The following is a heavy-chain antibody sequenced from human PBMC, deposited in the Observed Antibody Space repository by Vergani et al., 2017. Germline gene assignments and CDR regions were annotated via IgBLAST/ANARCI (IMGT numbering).Heavy chain of an antibody. CDR1: GFTFSSHA. J-gene: IGHJ6*02. Sequence: EVQLLESGGGLVQPGGSLRLSCAASGFTFSSHAMTWVRQAPGKGLEWVSAIVGSGGRTYYADSVKGRFTISRDDSKNTLFLQMNGLKTEDIGVYYCTTDPRYCGDGSCYWLRDHHYYGMDVWGQGTTVTVSS. V-gene: IGHV3-23*01. CDR3: TTDPRYCGDGSCYWLRDHHYYGMDV. CDR2: IVGSGGRT. D-gene: IGHD2-21*01.